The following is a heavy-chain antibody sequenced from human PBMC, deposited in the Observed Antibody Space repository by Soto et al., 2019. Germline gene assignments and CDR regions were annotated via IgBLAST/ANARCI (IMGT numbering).Heavy chain of an antibody. Sequence: PGGSLRLSCAASGFTFSSYAMSWVRQAPGKGLEWVSAISGSGGSTYYADSVKGRFTISRDNSKNTLYLQMNSLRAEDTAVYYCAKDPYSSSWYLPTHYFDYWGQGTLVTVSS. D-gene: IGHD6-13*01. V-gene: IGHV3-23*01. J-gene: IGHJ4*02. CDR3: AKDPYSSSWYLPTHYFDY. CDR2: ISGSGGST. CDR1: GFTFSSYA.